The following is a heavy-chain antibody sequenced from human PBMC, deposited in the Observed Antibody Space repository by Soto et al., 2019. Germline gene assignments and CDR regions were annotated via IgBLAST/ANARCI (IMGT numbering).Heavy chain of an antibody. D-gene: IGHD2-2*01. Sequence: ASVKVSCRASGYTFTSYDINWVRQAPGQGLEWMGWMNPYSGNTGYAQMFQGRVTMTRHTSISTAYMELSSLRSEDTAVYYCARTEPFPTCTSTSCYGDFDYWGQGTLVTVSS. CDR1: GYTFTSYD. V-gene: IGHV1-8*01. CDR3: ARTEPFPTCTSTSCYGDFDY. J-gene: IGHJ4*02. CDR2: MNPYSGNT.